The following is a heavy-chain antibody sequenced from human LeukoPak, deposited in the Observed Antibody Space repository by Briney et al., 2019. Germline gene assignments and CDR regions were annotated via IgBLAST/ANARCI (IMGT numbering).Heavy chain of an antibody. V-gene: IGHV3-30*04. CDR1: GFTFSSYA. CDR2: ISYDGSNK. Sequence: GGSLRLSCAASGFTFSSYAMHWVRQAPGKGLEWVAVISYDGSNKYYADSVKGRFTISRDNSKNTLYLQMNSLRAEDTAVYYCARGIAVAGDFDYWGQGTLVTVSS. J-gene: IGHJ4*02. D-gene: IGHD6-19*01. CDR3: ARGIAVAGDFDY.